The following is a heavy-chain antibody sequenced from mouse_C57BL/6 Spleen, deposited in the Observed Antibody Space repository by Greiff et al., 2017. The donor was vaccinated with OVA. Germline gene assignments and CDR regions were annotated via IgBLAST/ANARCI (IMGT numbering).Heavy chain of an antibody. Sequence: QVQLQQPGAELARPGASVKLSCKASGYTFTSYGISWVKQRPGQGLEWIGEIYPRSGNTYYNEKFKGKATLTADKSSSTAYMELRSLTSEDSAVYFCASPGNWGAFAYWGKGTLVTVSA. CDR1: GYTFTSYG. D-gene: IGHD4-1*01. V-gene: IGHV1-81*01. CDR2: IYPRSGNT. CDR3: ASPGNWGAFAY. J-gene: IGHJ3*01.